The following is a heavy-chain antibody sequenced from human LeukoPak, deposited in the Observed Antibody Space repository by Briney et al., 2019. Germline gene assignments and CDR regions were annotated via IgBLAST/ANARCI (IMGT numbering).Heavy chain of an antibody. Sequence: GGSLRLSCASSGFTFNNYAMTWVRQAPGKGLEWVSSITASGGSTYCADSVRGRFTISRDNSKNTLYLQMSSLRAEDTAVYYCARDYPTSGIVTIFDYWGQGTMVTVSS. D-gene: IGHD1-1*01. CDR2: ITASGGST. CDR1: GFTFNNYA. J-gene: IGHJ4*02. CDR3: ARDYPTSGIVTIFDY. V-gene: IGHV3-23*01.